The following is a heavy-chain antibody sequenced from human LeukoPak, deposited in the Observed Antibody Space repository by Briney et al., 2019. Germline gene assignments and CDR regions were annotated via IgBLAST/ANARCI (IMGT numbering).Heavy chain of an antibody. CDR1: GFTFSSYA. J-gene: IGHJ6*02. Sequence: TGGSLRLSCVASGFTFSSYAMGWVRQAPGKRPEWVSSLTDSGGTTYYVDSVKGRFTISRDNSKNTLYLQMNSLRAEDTAVYYCARGPRLRRYGMDVWGQGTTVTVSS. V-gene: IGHV3-23*01. D-gene: IGHD4-17*01. CDR2: LTDSGGTT. CDR3: ARGPRLRRYGMDV.